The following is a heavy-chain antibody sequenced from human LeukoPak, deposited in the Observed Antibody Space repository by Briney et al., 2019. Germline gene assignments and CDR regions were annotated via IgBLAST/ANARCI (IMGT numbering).Heavy chain of an antibody. D-gene: IGHD1-26*01. V-gene: IGHV3-23*01. J-gene: IGHJ4*02. CDR1: GFTFSSYA. Sequence: GGSLRLSCAASGFTFSSYAMSWVRQAPGKGLEWVSAISGSGGSTYYADSVKGRFTISRDNFKNTLYLQMNSLRAEDTAVYYCAAIPIVGATTPVDYWGQGTLVTVSS. CDR3: AAIPIVGATTPVDY. CDR2: ISGSGGST.